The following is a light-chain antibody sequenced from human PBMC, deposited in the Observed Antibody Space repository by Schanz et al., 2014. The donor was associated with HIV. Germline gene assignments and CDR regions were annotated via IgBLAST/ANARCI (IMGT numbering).Light chain of an antibody. CDR2: RNY. Sequence: QSVLTQPPSVSGAPGQRVTISCTGSSSNIGAGYDVHWYQQLPGTAPKLLISRNYQRPSGVPDRFSGSKSGTSASLAISGLRSEDEADYYCAAWDNTLNGPLFGGGTKLTVL. CDR3: AAWDNTLNGPL. CDR1: SSNIGAGYD. V-gene: IGLV1-40*01. J-gene: IGLJ2*01.